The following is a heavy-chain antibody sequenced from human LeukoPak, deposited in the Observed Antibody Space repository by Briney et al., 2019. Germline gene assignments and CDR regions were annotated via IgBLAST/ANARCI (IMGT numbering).Heavy chain of an antibody. CDR2: INPNSGGT. J-gene: IGHJ6*02. CDR1: GYTFTGYY. CDR3: ARDHTRDYYYYGMDV. Sequence: ASVKVSRKASGYTFTGYYMHWVRQAPGQGLEWMGWINPNSGGTNYAQKFQGWVTMTRDTSISTAYMELSRLRSDDTAVYYCARDHTRDYYYYGMDVWGQGTTVTVSS. V-gene: IGHV1-2*04.